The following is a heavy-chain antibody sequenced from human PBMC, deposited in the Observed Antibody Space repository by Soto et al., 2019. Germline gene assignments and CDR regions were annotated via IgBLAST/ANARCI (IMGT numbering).Heavy chain of an antibody. D-gene: IGHD1-1*01. J-gene: IGHJ4*02. Sequence: EVQLVESGGGSVQPGGSLRLSCVASGITFSGYWMHWVRQVPGKGLVWVARVDSDGSGTSYADSVKGRFTIPRDNATNTLYLQLNSLRVEDTAVYYCAPVFERWGQGIPVTVPS. CDR2: VDSDGSGT. V-gene: IGHV3-74*01. CDR1: GITFSGYW. CDR3: APVFER.